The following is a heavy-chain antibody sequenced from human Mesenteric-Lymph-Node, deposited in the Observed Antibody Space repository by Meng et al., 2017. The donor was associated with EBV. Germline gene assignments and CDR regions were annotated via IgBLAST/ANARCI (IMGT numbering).Heavy chain of an antibody. D-gene: IGHD6-19*01. Sequence: SGREPVKPSETLSPTCTVSGGSISSSSYYWGWIRQPPGKGLEWIGSIYYSGSTYYNPSLKSRVTISVDTSKNQFSLRLTSVTAADTAVYYCARSDSSGSSHPFDHWGQGTLVTVSS. CDR3: ARSDSSGSSHPFDH. V-gene: IGHV4-39*01. J-gene: IGHJ4*02. CDR2: IYYSGST. CDR1: GGSISSSSYY.